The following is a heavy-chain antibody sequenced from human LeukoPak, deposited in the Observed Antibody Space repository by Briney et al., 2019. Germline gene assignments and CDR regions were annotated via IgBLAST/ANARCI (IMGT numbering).Heavy chain of an antibody. CDR1: GFTFSRHS. CDR3: ARASAAGIRYPFDY. Sequence: GGSLRLSCAASGFTFSRHSMNWVRQAPGKGLEWVSYISSSSSTIYYADSVQGRFTISRDNAKNSLYLQMNSLRAEDTAVYYRARASAAGIRYPFDYWGQGTLVTVSS. J-gene: IGHJ4*02. V-gene: IGHV3-48*01. CDR2: ISSSSSTI. D-gene: IGHD6-13*01.